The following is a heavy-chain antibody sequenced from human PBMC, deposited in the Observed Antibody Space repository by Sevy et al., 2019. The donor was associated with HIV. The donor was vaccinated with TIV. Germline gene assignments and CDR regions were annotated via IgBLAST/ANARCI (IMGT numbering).Heavy chain of an antibody. CDR3: VREGDLRYFDL. CDR1: GFTFRNYY. V-gene: IGHV3-11*01. J-gene: IGHJ2*01. D-gene: IGHD3-16*01. Sequence: GGSLRLSCAASGFTFRNYYMTWIRQTAGKGLEWLSYISSGGDTIFYADSVKGRFTISRDNAQNSLSLQMNTLRAEDTAVYYCVREGDLRYFDLWGRGTLVTVSP. CDR2: ISSGGDTI.